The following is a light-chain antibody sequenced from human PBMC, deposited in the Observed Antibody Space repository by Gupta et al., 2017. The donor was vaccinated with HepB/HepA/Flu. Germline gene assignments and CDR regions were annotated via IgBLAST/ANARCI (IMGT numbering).Light chain of an antibody. Sequence: DIQMTQSPSTLSASVGDRVTITCRASQSINTWLDWYQQKPGKAPNLLIYKASTLESGVPSRFSGSGSGTEFTLTISSLQPDDFATYYCQQYKSYSTFGQGTNLESK. CDR2: KAS. CDR3: QQYKSYST. CDR1: QSINTW. V-gene: IGKV1-5*03. J-gene: IGKJ2*01.